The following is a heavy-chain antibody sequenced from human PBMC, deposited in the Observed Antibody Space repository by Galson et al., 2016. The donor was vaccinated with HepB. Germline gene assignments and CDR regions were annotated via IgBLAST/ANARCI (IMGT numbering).Heavy chain of an antibody. CDR3: ARNNNSTRYFDK. V-gene: IGHV1-46*01. J-gene: IGHJ4*02. D-gene: IGHD2/OR15-2a*01. Sequence: SVKVSCKASGYTFTTYYMHWVRQAPGHGLEWMGIINPSDGDTSYAQKFQGRVTMTRDTSTSTVYMELSRLRSEDTAVYYCARNNNSTRYFDKWGQGTLVTVSS. CDR1: GYTFTTYY. CDR2: INPSDGDT.